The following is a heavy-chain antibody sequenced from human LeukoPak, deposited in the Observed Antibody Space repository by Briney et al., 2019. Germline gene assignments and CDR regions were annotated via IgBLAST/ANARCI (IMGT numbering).Heavy chain of an antibody. V-gene: IGHV1-69*01. CDR2: IIPIFGTA. CDR1: GGTFSSYA. D-gene: IGHD3-10*01. J-gene: IGHJ4*02. Sequence: GASVKVSCKASGGTFSSYAISWVRQAPGQGREWMGGIIPIFGTANYAQKFQGRVTITADESTSTAYMELSSLRSEDTAVYYCARQAMVRGVIIPGLPDYWGQGTLVTVSS. CDR3: ARQAMVRGVIIPGLPDY.